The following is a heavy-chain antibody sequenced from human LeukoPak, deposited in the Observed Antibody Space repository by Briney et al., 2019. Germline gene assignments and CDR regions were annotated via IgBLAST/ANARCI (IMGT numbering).Heavy chain of an antibody. D-gene: IGHD3-10*01. CDR2: IYYSGST. Sequence: SETLSLTCTVSGGSISSYYWSWIRQPPGKGLEWIGYIYYSGSTNYNPSLKSRVTISVDTSKNQFSLKLSSVTAADTAVYYCARDTMVREPDAFDIWGQGTMVTVSS. V-gene: IGHV4-59*12. J-gene: IGHJ3*02. CDR1: GGSISSYY. CDR3: ARDTMVREPDAFDI.